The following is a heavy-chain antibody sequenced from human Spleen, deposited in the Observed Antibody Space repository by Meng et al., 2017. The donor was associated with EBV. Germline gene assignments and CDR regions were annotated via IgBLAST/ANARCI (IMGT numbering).Heavy chain of an antibody. D-gene: IGHD3-10*01. V-gene: IGHV3-15*01. CDR3: TAARFGELFGPSDS. J-gene: IGHJ4*02. Sequence: DVQLVESXGGWVKRGGSLSHCCAALGFAFSNAFMSWVRQAPGKGLEWVGRIKSEIDGGTTDYGAPVKGRFTISRDDSKSTVFLQMNRLKTEDTAVYYCTAARFGELFGPSDSWGQGTLVTVSS. CDR1: GFAFSNAF. CDR2: IKSEIDGGTT.